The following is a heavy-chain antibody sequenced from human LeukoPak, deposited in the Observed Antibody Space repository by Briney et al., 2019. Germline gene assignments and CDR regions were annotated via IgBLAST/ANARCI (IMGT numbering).Heavy chain of an antibody. V-gene: IGHV1-69*13. J-gene: IGHJ4*02. D-gene: IGHD6-6*01. Sequence: ASVKVSCKASGGTFSSYAISWVRQAPGQGLEWVGGIIPIFGTANYAQKFQGRVTITADESTSTAYMELSSLRSEDTAVYYCARKEVGYSSSSGYYFDYWGQGTLVTVSS. CDR2: IIPIFGTA. CDR1: GGTFSSYA. CDR3: ARKEVGYSSSSGYYFDY.